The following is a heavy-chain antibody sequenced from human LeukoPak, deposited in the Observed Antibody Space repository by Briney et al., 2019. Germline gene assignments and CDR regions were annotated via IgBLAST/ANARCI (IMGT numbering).Heavy chain of an antibody. CDR2: IRGSGDST. Sequence: GGSLRLSCAASGFTFRSYGMSWVRLAPGKGLEWVSSIRGSGDSTYYADSVKGRFTISRDNTKNTLYLQMNSLRGDDTAVYYCAKSYSYYHMDDWGKGTSVTVSS. J-gene: IGHJ6*03. CDR1: GFTFRSYG. CDR3: AKSYSYYHMDD. V-gene: IGHV3-23*01.